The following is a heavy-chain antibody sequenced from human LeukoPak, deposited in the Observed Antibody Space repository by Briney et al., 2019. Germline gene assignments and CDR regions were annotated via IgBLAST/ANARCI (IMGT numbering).Heavy chain of an antibody. Sequence: GGPLRLSCAASGFTFSSYAMHWVRQAPGKGLEWVAVISYDGSNKYYADSVKGRFTISRDNSKNTLYLQMNSLRAEDTAVYYCARSLGSCSTTTCYDNWFDPWGQGTLVTVSS. CDR1: GFTFSSYA. V-gene: IGHV3-30*04. CDR3: ARSLGSCSTTTCYDNWFDP. D-gene: IGHD2-2*01. CDR2: ISYDGSNK. J-gene: IGHJ5*02.